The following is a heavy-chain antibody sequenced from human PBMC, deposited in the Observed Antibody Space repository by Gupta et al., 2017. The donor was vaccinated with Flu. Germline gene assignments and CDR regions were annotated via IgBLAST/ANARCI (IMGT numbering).Heavy chain of an antibody. CDR2: IKQDGSEK. CDR3: ARHPHLYNWSQARIDN. V-gene: IGHV3-7*01. CDR1: GFPFSAFW. J-gene: IGHJ4*02. D-gene: IGHD1-20*01. Sequence: EVQLVESGGGLVQPGGSLRLSCAASGFPFSAFWMSWVRQAPGKGLEWVANIKQDGSEKYYVDSVKGRFTISRDNAKNSVYLRMNSLGAEDTAVYYCARHPHLYNWSQARIDNWGQGTLVTVSS.